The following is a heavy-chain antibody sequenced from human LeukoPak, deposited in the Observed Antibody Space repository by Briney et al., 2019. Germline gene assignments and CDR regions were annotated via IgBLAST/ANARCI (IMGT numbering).Heavy chain of an antibody. CDR2: ISSSGSPI. D-gene: IGHD4-17*01. CDR1: GFTLTRHE. V-gene: IGHV3-48*03. J-gene: IGHJ2*01. CDR3: ARDAGDSRPYWYFDL. Sequence: GGSLRLSCAASGFTLTRHEMNGVRQAPGKGLEGVSYISSSGSPIYYADSVKGRFTISRDSAKNSLYLQMNSLRAEDTAVYYCARDAGDSRPYWYFDLWGRGTLVTVSS.